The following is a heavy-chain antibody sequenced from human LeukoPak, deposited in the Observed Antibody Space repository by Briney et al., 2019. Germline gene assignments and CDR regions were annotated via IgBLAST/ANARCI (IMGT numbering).Heavy chain of an antibody. V-gene: IGHV4-39*01. D-gene: IGHD1-26*01. J-gene: IGHJ3*02. CDR2: IYYSGST. CDR3: ASLGGGQWEPRRAFDI. CDR1: GGSISSSSYY. Sequence: SETLSLTCTVSGGSISSSSYYWGWFRQPPGKGLGWIGSIYYSGSTYYNPSLKSRVTISVDTSKNQFSLKLSSVTAADTAVYYCASLGGGQWEPRRAFDIWGQGTMVTVSS.